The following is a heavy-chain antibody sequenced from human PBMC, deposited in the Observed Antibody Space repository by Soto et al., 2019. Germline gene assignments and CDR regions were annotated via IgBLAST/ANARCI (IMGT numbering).Heavy chain of an antibody. V-gene: IGHV4-4*02. CDR3: VTSLNYDFWRDGGRHYYFDY. CDR2: INHSGST. CDR1: GGSISSSYW. D-gene: IGHD3-3*01. Sequence: SETLSLTCAVSGGSISSSYWWNWVRQPPGKGLEWIGKINHSGSTNYNPSLKNRVTISVDKSNNPFSLRLSSVTAADTAVYFCVTSLNYDFWRDGGRHYYFDYWGQGTLVTVSS. J-gene: IGHJ4*02.